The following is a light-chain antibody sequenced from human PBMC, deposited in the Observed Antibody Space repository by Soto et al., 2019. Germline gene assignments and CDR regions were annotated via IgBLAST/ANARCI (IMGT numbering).Light chain of an antibody. Sequence: EIVLTQFPGTLSLSPGERATLSCGASQSVSSSYLAWYQQKLGQAPSLLIYGACSSATGIADMFSGSGSGTDFPLTNSRLEPEDFAVYYCQQNGRSPRTFGQGTKVEVK. CDR3: QQNGRSPRT. CDR1: QSVSSSY. V-gene: IGKV3-20*01. J-gene: IGKJ1*01. CDR2: GAC.